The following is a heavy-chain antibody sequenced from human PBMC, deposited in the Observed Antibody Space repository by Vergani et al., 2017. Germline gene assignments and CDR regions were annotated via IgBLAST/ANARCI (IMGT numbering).Heavy chain of an antibody. CDR2: SSGSGGRK. CDR3: AKGDWNYGYYFDY. J-gene: IGHJ4*02. Sequence: EVKRLESGGGLVQPGGSLRLSCAASGFTFSSYAMSWVRQAPGKGLGWVSASSGSGGRKYYADSVKGRFTISRDNSKNTLYLQMNSLRCEDTAVYYCAKGDWNYGYYFDYCGQGTLVTVSS. V-gene: IGHV3-23*01. CDR1: GFTFSSYA. D-gene: IGHD1-7*01.